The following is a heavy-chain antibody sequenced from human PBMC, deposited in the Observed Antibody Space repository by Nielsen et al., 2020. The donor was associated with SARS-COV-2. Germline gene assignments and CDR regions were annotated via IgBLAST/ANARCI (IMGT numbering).Heavy chain of an antibody. V-gene: IGHV3-30-3*01. CDR1: GFTFSSYA. CDR3: ARDKGLRWYFWDL. J-gene: IGHJ5*02. CDR2: ISYDGSNK. D-gene: IGHD4-23*01. Sequence: GESLKISCAASGFTFSSYAMHWVRQAPGKGLEWVAVISYDGSNKYYADSVKGRFTISRDNAKETVSLQMKSLREEDTAMYFCARDKGLRWYFWDLWGQGALVTVSS.